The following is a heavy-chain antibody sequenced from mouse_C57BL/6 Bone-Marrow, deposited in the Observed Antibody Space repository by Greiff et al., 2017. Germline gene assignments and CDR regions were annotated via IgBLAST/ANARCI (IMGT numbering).Heavy chain of an antibody. V-gene: IGHV1-55*01. CDR1: GYTFTSYW. CDR3: ASRWLLPYYYAMDY. Sequence: VQLQQPGAELVKPGASVKMSCKASGYTFTSYWITWVKQRPGQGLEWIGDIYPGSGSPNYNEKFKSKATLTVATSSSTAYMQLSGLTSEDSAVYYCASRWLLPYYYAMDYWGQETSVTVSS. J-gene: IGHJ4*01. D-gene: IGHD2-3*01. CDR2: IYPGSGSP.